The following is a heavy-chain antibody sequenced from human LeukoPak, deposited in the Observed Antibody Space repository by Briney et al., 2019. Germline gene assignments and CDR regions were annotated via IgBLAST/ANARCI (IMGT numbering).Heavy chain of an antibody. V-gene: IGHV3-33*01. CDR2: IWYDGSNK. CDR1: GFTFSSYG. J-gene: IGHJ4*02. CDR3: ARELTTVTPYYLDY. D-gene: IGHD4-17*01. Sequence: GGSLRLSCAASGFTFSSYGMHWVRQAPGKGLEWVAVIWYDGSNKYYADSVKGRFTISRDNSKNTLYLQMNSLRAEDTAVYYCARELTTVTPYYLDYWGQGTLVTVSS.